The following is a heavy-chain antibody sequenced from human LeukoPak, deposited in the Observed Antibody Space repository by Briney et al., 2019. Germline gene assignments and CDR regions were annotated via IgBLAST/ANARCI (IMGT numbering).Heavy chain of an antibody. CDR1: GYTFTGYY. D-gene: IGHD5-18*01. Sequence: ASVKVSCKASGYTFTGYYMHWVRQAPGQGLWWMGWINPNSGGTNYAQKFQGRVTMTRDTSISTAYMELSRLRSDDTAVYYCARDYSAMALLYYFDYWGQGTLVTVSS. J-gene: IGHJ4*02. CDR2: INPNSGGT. V-gene: IGHV1-2*02. CDR3: ARDYSAMALLYYFDY.